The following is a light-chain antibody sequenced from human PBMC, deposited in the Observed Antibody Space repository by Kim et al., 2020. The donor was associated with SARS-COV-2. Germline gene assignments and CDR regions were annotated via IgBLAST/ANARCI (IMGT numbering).Light chain of an antibody. J-gene: IGKJ2*01. CDR3: QQYGSSPPYT. CDR2: GAS. V-gene: IGKV3-20*01. Sequence: SPVERATLSCRASQSVSSSYLAWYQQKPGQAPRLLIYGASSRATGIPDRFSGSGSGTDCTLTISRLEPEDFAVYYCQQYGSSPPYTFGQGTKLEI. CDR1: QSVSSSY.